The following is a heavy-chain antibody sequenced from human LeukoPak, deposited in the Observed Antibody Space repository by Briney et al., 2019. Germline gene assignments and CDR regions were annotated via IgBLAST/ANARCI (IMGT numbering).Heavy chain of an antibody. D-gene: IGHD6-19*01. J-gene: IGHJ4*02. CDR2: INSHNGNT. CDR1: VYTFTIYY. Sequence: GASVKVSYKSSVYTFTIYYISCVRQAPGQGLEWMGWINSHNGNTNYAQKLQGRVNMTTDTSTSTAYMELRSLRSDDTAVYYCARAGSGWYFTSYWGQGTLVTVSS. CDR3: ARAGSGWYFTSY. V-gene: IGHV1-18*01.